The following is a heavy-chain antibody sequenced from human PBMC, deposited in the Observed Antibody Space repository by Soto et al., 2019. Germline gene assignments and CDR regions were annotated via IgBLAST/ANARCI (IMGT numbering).Heavy chain of an antibody. CDR2: IYYSGST. V-gene: IGHV4-59*01. D-gene: IGHD4-17*01. CDR1: GGCICRYY. J-gene: IGHJ4*02. CDR3: ARRYGASFDY. Sequence: LEMLSVACSVAGGCICRYYWSCIRQPPGKGLEWIGYIYYSGSTNYNPSLKSRVTISVDTSKNQFSLKLSSVTAADTAVYYCARRYGASFDYWGRGTLVTVSS.